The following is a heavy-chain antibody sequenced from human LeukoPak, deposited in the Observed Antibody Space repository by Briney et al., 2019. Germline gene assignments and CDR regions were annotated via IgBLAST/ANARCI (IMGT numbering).Heavy chain of an antibody. CDR2: IKSKTDGGTT. CDR3: THTTAAGHCDY. Sequence: PGGSLRLSCAASGFTFSSAWMSWVRQAPGKGLEWVGRIKSKTDGGTTDYAAPVKGRFTISRDDSKNTLFLQMNSLKTEDTAVYYCTHTTAAGHCDYWGQGTLVTVSS. V-gene: IGHV3-15*01. D-gene: IGHD6-13*01. J-gene: IGHJ4*02. CDR1: GFTFSSAW.